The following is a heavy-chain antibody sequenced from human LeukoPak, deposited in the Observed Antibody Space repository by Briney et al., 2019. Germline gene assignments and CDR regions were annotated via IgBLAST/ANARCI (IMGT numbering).Heavy chain of an antibody. D-gene: IGHD6-19*01. J-gene: IGHJ1*01. V-gene: IGHV3-23*01. CDR2: ISGSGGST. CDR1: GFTFSSYA. Sequence: GGSLRLSYAASGFTFSSYAMSWVRQAPGKGLEWVSAISGSGGSTYYADSVKGRFTISRDNSKNTLYLQMNSLRAEDTAVYYCAKAQYSSGWIYFQHWGQGTLVTVSS. CDR3: AKAQYSSGWIYFQH.